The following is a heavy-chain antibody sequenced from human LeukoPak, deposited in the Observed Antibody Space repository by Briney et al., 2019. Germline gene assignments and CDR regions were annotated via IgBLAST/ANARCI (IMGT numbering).Heavy chain of an antibody. D-gene: IGHD2-21*01. V-gene: IGHV1-46*01. CDR2: INPSGGST. J-gene: IGHJ4*02. Sequence: ASVKVSCKASGYTFTSYYMHWVRQAPGQGLEWMGIINPSGGSTSYAQKFQGRVTMTRDTSTSTVYMEQSSLRSEDTAVYYCARDRQVEIGFDYWGQGTLVTVSS. CDR1: GYTFTSYY. CDR3: ARDRQVEIGFDY.